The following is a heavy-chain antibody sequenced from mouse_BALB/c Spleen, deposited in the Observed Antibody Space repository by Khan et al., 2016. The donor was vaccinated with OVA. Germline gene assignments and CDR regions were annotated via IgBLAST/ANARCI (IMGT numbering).Heavy chain of an antibody. CDR1: GYTFTSYT. CDR3: VRDGAYHRNDGWFAY. V-gene: IGHV1-4*01. J-gene: IGHJ3*01. Sequence: QVQLQQPGAELARPGASVKMSCKASGYTFTSYTIHWIKKRPGQGLEWIGYINPSNGYTNYNQKFKDKATLTTDKSSTTAYLQLGSLTSDDSAVYNCVRDGAYHRNDGWFAYWDQGTLVTVSA. D-gene: IGHD2-14*01. CDR2: INPSNGYT.